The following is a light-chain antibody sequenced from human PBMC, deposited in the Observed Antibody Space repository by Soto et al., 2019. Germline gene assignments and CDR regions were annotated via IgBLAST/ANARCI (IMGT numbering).Light chain of an antibody. Sequence: QAVVTQEPSLTVSPGGTVTLTCGSTTGPVTSAHYPYWFQQKPGQAPRTLIYDTDNKQSWTPARFSGSLLGGKAALTLSGAQPEDEAEYYCLLSYSGARVFGGGTKLTVL. CDR2: DTD. V-gene: IGLV7-46*01. CDR3: LLSYSGARV. CDR1: TGPVTSAHY. J-gene: IGLJ2*01.